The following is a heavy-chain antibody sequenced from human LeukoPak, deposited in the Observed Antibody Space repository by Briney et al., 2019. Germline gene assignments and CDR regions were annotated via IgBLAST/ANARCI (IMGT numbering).Heavy chain of an antibody. CDR2: IYPGDSDT. V-gene: IGHV5-51*01. J-gene: IGHJ4*02. CDR3: ARQHRPYGYGAFDY. Sequence: GESLTISCKGSGYTFTSYWIGWVRQTPGKGLEWMVIIYPGDSDTRYSPSFQGQVTISADKSISTAYLQWSRLKASDTAMYYCARQHRPYGYGAFDYWGQGTLVTVSS. CDR1: GYTFTSYW. D-gene: IGHD5-18*01.